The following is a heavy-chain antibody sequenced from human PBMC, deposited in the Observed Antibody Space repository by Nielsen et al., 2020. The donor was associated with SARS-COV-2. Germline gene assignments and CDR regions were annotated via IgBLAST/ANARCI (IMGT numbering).Heavy chain of an antibody. CDR3: ARGLGYCSGGSCYGWFDP. CDR2: IIPIFGTA. Sequence: WVRQAPGQGLEWMGGIIPIFGTANYAQKFQGRVTITADESTSTAYMELSSLRSEDTAVYYCARGLGYCSGGSCYGWFDPWGQGTLVTVSS. D-gene: IGHD2-15*01. V-gene: IGHV1-69*01. J-gene: IGHJ5*02.